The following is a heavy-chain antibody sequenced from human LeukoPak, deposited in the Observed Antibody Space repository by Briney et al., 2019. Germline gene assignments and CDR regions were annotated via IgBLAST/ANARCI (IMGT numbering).Heavy chain of an antibody. J-gene: IGHJ4*02. Sequence: GGSLRLSCAASGFTFSSYAMYWVRQAPGKGLEYVSAISSNGGSTHYANSVKGRFTVSRDNSKNTLYLQMGSLRAEDMAVYYCASLQLWLQVWGQGTLVTVSS. CDR1: GFTFSSYA. CDR2: ISSNGGST. CDR3: ASLQLWLQV. V-gene: IGHV3-64*01. D-gene: IGHD5-18*01.